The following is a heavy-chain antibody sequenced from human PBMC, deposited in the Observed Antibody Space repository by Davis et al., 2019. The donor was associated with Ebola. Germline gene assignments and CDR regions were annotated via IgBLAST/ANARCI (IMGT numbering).Heavy chain of an antibody. J-gene: IGHJ4*02. Sequence: GESLKISCAASGFTFSSYAMHWVRQAPGKGLEWVAVISYDGSNKYYADSVKGRFTISRDNSKNTLYLQMNSLRAEDTAVYYCAKSIVGATSSWGQGTLVTVSS. CDR3: AKSIVGATSS. V-gene: IGHV3-30*04. CDR1: GFTFSSYA. D-gene: IGHD1-26*01. CDR2: ISYDGSNK.